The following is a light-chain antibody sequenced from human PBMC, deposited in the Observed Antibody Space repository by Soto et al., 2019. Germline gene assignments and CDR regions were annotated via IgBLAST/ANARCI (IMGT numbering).Light chain of an antibody. CDR3: QHYNSYSEA. J-gene: IGKJ1*01. Sequence: EIQMTQSPSTLSASVGDRVTITCRASQYISTWLAWYQQKPGKAPKLLIYKASTLKSGVPSRFSGSGSGTEFTLTISSLQPDDFATYYCQHYNSYSEAFGQGTKVDI. CDR1: QYISTW. V-gene: IGKV1-5*03. CDR2: KAS.